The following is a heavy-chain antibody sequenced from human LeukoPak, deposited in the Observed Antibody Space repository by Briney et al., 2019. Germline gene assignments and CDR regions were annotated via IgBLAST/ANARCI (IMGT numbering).Heavy chain of an antibody. J-gene: IGHJ4*02. Sequence: GGSLRLSCAASGFTFSRYWMSWVRQAPGKGLEWVANINQDGSEKQYVDSVKGRFTISRDNAKNSLSLQVSSLRAEDAAVYYCARDGAARVSGSFGDWGQGTLVTVSS. D-gene: IGHD3-10*01. CDR1: GFTFSRYW. CDR2: INQDGSEK. V-gene: IGHV3-7*01. CDR3: ARDGAARVSGSFGD.